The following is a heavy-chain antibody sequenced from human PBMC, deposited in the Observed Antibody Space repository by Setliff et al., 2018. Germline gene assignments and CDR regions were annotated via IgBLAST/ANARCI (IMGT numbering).Heavy chain of an antibody. Sequence: GSLRLSCAASGFTFSNYAVSWVRQAPGKGLEWVSGISGSGGNTQYADSVKGRFTISRDNSKNTLYLQMNSLRAEDTAVYYCARHFGFSAGWYADYWGQGTLVTVSS. CDR1: GFTFSNYA. CDR2: ISGSGGNT. CDR3: ARHFGFSAGWYADY. J-gene: IGHJ4*02. D-gene: IGHD6-19*01. V-gene: IGHV3-23*01.